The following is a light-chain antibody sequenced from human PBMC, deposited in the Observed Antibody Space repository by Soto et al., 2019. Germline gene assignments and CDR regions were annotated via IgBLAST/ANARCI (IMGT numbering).Light chain of an antibody. CDR3: QQYDNSPRT. V-gene: IGKV3-20*01. Sequence: EIVLTQSPGTLSLSPGDKATLSCRASQSVSSSFLAWYQQKPGQARRLLIYGASSRATGIPDGFSGSGSVTDFTLTISRLEPEDFAVYYRQQYDNSPRTFGQGTKLEIK. CDR2: GAS. J-gene: IGKJ2*01. CDR1: QSVSSSF.